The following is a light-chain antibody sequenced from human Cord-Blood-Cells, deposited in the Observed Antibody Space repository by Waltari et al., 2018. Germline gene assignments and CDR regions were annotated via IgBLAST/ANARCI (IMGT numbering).Light chain of an antibody. J-gene: IGLJ2*01. CDR3: CSYAGSSTVV. Sequence: QSALTQPASVSGSPGQSITISCTGTSSDVGSYNLISWYQQHPGQAPTLTIYERSKRPSGVSNRVSGSKSGNTASLTISGLQAEDEAEYYCCSYAGSSTVVFGGGTKLTVL. V-gene: IGLV2-23*01. CDR2: ERS. CDR1: SSDVGSYNL.